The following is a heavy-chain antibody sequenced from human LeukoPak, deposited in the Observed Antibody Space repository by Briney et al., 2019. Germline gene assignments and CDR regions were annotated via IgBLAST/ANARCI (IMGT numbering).Heavy chain of an antibody. Sequence: SETLSLTCTVSGGSISSGDYYWSWIRQPPGKGLEWIGYIYYSGSTYYNLSLKSRVTISVDTSKNQFSLKLSSVTAADTAVYYCARLPGRKSPFDYWGQGTLVTVSS. V-gene: IGHV4-39*01. CDR2: IYYSGST. CDR1: GGSISSGDYY. CDR3: ARLPGRKSPFDY. D-gene: IGHD1-26*01. J-gene: IGHJ4*02.